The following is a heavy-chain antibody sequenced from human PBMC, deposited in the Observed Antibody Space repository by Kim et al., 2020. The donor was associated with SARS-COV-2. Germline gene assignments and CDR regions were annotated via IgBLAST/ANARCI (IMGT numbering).Heavy chain of an antibody. D-gene: IGHD1-26*01. J-gene: IGHJ6*02. V-gene: IGHV4-59*01. CDR3: ARDRGGSYYYGMDV. CDR1: YGSISSYY. Sequence: QTLPLPFTDSYGSISSYYWSWIRQPPGKGLEWIGYIYYSGSTNYNPSLKSRVTISVDTSKNQFSLKLSSVTAADTAVYYCARDRGGSYYYGMDVWGQGTTVTVSS. CDR2: IYYSGST.